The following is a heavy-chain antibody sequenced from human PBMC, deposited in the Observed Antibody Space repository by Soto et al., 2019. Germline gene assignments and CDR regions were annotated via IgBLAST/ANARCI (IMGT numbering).Heavy chain of an antibody. CDR1: GFTVSRNH. Sequence: ESGGGLIQPGGSLRLSCAVSGFTVSRNHMNWVRQAPGKGLEWVSIIYSGGHTYYADSVEGRFTISKDNSKNTVYLQMNSLRAEDTAVYYCARVRAISADGSGSPYDAFDLWGQGTMVAVSS. CDR3: ARVRAISADGSGSPYDAFDL. CDR2: IYSGGHT. D-gene: IGHD3-10*01. J-gene: IGHJ3*01. V-gene: IGHV3-53*01.